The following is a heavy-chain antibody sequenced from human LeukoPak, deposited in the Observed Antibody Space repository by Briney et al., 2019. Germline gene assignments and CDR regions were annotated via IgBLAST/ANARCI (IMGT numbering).Heavy chain of an antibody. Sequence: PGGSLRLSCAASGSSISGYWMHWVRQAAGEGLVWVSRMNSGGTTINYADSVKGRFTISRDNVDNTLHLQMNSLRVEDTAVYYCIREVQVRASASLGLWGQGTLVTVSS. J-gene: IGHJ4*01. CDR3: IREVQVRASASLGL. CDR2: MNSGGTTI. CDR1: GSSISGYW. D-gene: IGHD3-16*01. V-gene: IGHV3-74*01.